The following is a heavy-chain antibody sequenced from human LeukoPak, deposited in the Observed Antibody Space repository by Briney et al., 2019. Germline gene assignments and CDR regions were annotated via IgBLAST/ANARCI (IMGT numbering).Heavy chain of an antibody. CDR2: INTDGSRT. D-gene: IGHD5-18*01. J-gene: IGHJ5*02. Sequence: GGSLRLSCAVSGFTFRSYGMHWVRQIPGKELVWVSHINTDGSRTMYADSVKGRLTIARDNALNTVDLQMNSLRVEDTAVYYCARDGHNYGTDHWGQGILVTVSS. V-gene: IGHV3-74*03. CDR3: ARDGHNYGTDH. CDR1: GFTFRSYG.